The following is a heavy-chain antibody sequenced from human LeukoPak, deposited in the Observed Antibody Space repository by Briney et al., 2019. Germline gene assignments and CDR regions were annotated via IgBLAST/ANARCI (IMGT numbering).Heavy chain of an antibody. J-gene: IGHJ4*02. CDR1: GFTFSSYA. CDR3: ARGKGVYCGGDCSALDY. V-gene: IGHV3-64*01. D-gene: IGHD2-21*02. CDR2: ISTNGGST. Sequence: GGSLRLSCAASGFTFSSYAMHWVRQAPGEGLEYVSAISTNGGSTYYASSVGGRFTISRDNSENTLYLQMGSLRAEDMAVYYCARGKGVYCGGDCSALDYWGQGTLVTVSS.